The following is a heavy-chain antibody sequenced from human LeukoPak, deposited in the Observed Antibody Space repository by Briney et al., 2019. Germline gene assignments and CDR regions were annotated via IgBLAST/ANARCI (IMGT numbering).Heavy chain of an antibody. D-gene: IGHD5-24*01. CDR1: GGSISSSSYY. CDR2: IYYSGST. J-gene: IGHJ4*02. CDR3: ARLFRDGYLGY. Sequence: SSETLSLTCTVSGGSISSSSYYWGWIRQPPGKGLEWIGSIYYSGSTYYNPSLKSRVTISVDTSKNQFSLKLSSVTAADTAVYYCARLFRDGYLGYWGQGTLVTVSS. V-gene: IGHV4-39*07.